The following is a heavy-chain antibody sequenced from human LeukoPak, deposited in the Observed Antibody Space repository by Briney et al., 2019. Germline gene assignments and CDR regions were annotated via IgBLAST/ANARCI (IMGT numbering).Heavy chain of an antibody. Sequence: QPGGSLRLSCAASGFTFSSYAMSWVRQAPGKGLEWVSAISGSGGSTYYADSVKGRFTISRDNSKNTLYLQMNSLRAEDTAVYYCAKDGRITIFGVGFWDVWGQGTMVTVSS. V-gene: IGHV3-23*01. D-gene: IGHD3-3*01. CDR2: ISGSGGST. CDR1: GFTFSSYA. CDR3: AKDGRITIFGVGFWDV. J-gene: IGHJ3*01.